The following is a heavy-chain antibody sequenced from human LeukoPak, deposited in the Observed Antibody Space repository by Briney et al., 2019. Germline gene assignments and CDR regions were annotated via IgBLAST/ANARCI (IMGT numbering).Heavy chain of an antibody. V-gene: IGHV4-59*03. Sequence: SETLSLACTVSRASMSSFFWSWIRQPPGKGLEWIGHIHYSGTTKYNPSLTSRITLSMDTSKSQVSLRLTSVTAADTAMYYCAASGNSWWEGFFHDWGQGTLVSVSS. J-gene: IGHJ1*01. D-gene: IGHD2-8*02. CDR1: RASMSSFF. CDR2: IHYSGTT. CDR3: AASGNSWWEGFFHD.